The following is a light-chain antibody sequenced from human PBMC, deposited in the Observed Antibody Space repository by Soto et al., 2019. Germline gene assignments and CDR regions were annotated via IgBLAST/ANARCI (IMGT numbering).Light chain of an antibody. Sequence: DIQMTQSPSSLSASVGDRVTITCRASQTISSYLNWYQQKPGKAPKLLIYAASSLQSGVPSRFNGSGSGTDFTLTISSLQPEDFATYYWQQSHSIPYTFGQGTKLEIK. J-gene: IGKJ2*01. CDR3: QQSHSIPYT. V-gene: IGKV1-39*01. CDR1: QTISSY. CDR2: AAS.